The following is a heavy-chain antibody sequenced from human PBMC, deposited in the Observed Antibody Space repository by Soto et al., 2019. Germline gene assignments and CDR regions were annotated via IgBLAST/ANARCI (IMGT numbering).Heavy chain of an antibody. CDR1: EATFSIYR. CDR3: ARLDGYCSGGSCYPRVSWFDP. V-gene: IGHV1-69*02. D-gene: IGHD2-15*01. CDR2: IIPILGIA. J-gene: IGHJ5*02. Sequence: NASCKPSEATFSIYRISWVGQTPRQVLECRGRIIPILGIANYAQKFQGRVTITADKSTSTAYMELSSLRSEDTAVYYCARLDGYCSGGSCYPRVSWFDPWGQGTLVTVSS.